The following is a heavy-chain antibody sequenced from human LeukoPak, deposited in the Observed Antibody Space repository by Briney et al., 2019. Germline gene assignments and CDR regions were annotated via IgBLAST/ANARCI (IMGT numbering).Heavy chain of an antibody. V-gene: IGHV3-7*01. J-gene: IGHJ4*02. D-gene: IGHD1-26*01. CDR3: ARDKIVGASKFDY. Sequence: PGGSLRLSCAVSGFTFSNYWMSWVRQAPGKGLEWVAHINQDESEKYYVDSVKGRFTISRDNAKNSLYLQMNSLRAEDTAIYYCARDKIVGASKFDYWGQGTLVTVSS. CDR1: GFTFSNYW. CDR2: INQDESEK.